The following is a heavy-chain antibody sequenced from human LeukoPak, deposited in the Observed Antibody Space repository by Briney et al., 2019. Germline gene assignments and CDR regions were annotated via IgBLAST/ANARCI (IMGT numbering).Heavy chain of an antibody. CDR1: RFIFSSYA. CDR2: IRYDGSNK. J-gene: IGHJ6*03. V-gene: IGHV3-30*04. D-gene: IGHD3-10*01. CDR3: AREEGLLWFGESDYYMDV. Sequence: GGSLRLSCAASRFIFSSYAMNWVRQAPGKGLEWVAFIRYDGSNKYYADSVKGRFTISRDNAKNSLYLQMNSLRAEDTAVYYCAREEGLLWFGESDYYMDVWGKGTTVTVSS.